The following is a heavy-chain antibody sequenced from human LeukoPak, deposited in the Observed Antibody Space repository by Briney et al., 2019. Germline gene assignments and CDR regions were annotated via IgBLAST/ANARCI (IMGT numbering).Heavy chain of an antibody. CDR3: ARSLFGELPDGMDV. Sequence: PGGSLRLSCAASGFTVSSNYMSWVRQAPGQGLEWVSVIYSGGSTYYADSVKGRFTISRDNSENTLYLQMNSLRAEDTAVYYCARSLFGELPDGMDVWGKGTTVTVSS. CDR2: IYSGGST. J-gene: IGHJ6*04. CDR1: GFTVSSNY. D-gene: IGHD3-10*02. V-gene: IGHV3-53*01.